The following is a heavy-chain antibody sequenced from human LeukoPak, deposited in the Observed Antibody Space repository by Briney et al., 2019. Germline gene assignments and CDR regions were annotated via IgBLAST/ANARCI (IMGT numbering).Heavy chain of an antibody. D-gene: IGHD2-2*01. CDR1: GFTFSSYD. CDR3: ASLSGPAASVDY. V-gene: IGHV3-13*01. J-gene: IGHJ4*02. Sequence: GGSLRLSCAASGFTFSSYDMHWVRQPTGKGLEWVSGIGTAGDTYYPGSVKGRFTISRENGKNSLYLQMNSLRAGDTAVYYCASLSGPAASVDYWGQGTLVTVSS. CDR2: IGTAGDT.